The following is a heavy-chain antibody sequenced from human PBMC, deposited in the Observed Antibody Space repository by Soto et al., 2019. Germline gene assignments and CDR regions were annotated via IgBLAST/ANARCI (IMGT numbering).Heavy chain of an antibody. CDR2: IYWNDDK. CDR3: AHRLPRSDAYSFDY. CDR1: GFSLSTVGVG. D-gene: IGHD4-4*01. J-gene: IGHJ4*02. Sequence: QITLKESGPTLVKPTQTLTLTCTFSGFSLSTVGVGVGWIRQPPGKALEWLALIYWNDDKRYSPSLNTRLAITKDTSKNQVVLTMTNMDPVDTATYYCAHRLPRSDAYSFDYWGQGTLVTVSS. V-gene: IGHV2-5*01.